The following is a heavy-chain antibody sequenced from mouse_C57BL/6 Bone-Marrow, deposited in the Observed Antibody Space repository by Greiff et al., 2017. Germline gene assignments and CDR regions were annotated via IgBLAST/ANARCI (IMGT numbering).Heavy chain of an antibody. Sequence: EVQLQESGPGLVKPSQSLSLTCSVTGYSIPSGYYWNWIRQFPGNKLEWMGYISYDGSNNYNPSLKNRISITRDTSKNLFFLKLNSVTTEDTATYYCARAPSYYYGSSYAFCYAMDYWGQGTSVTVSS. CDR1: GYSIPSGYY. J-gene: IGHJ4*01. CDR3: ARAPSYYYGSSYAFCYAMDY. V-gene: IGHV3-6*01. CDR2: ISYDGSN. D-gene: IGHD1-1*01.